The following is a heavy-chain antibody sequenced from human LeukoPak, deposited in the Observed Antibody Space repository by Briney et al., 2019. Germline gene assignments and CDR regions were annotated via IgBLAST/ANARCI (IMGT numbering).Heavy chain of an antibody. D-gene: IGHD1-14*01. Sequence: PGGSLRLSCAASGFTFSSYAMNWVRQAPGKGLEWVSVISGSGGTTYYADSVKGRFTISRDNSKNMLYLQMNSLRAEDTAVYYCAKDKGAVTGTFDYWGQGTLVTVSS. CDR3: AKDKGAVTGTFDY. CDR1: GFTFSSYA. V-gene: IGHV3-23*01. CDR2: ISGSGGTT. J-gene: IGHJ4*02.